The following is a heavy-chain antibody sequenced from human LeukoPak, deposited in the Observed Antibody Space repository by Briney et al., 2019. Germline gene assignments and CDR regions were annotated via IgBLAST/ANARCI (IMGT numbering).Heavy chain of an antibody. CDR2: MNPNSGNT. Sequence: GVSVKVSCKASGYTFTSCDINWVRQATGQGLEWMGWMNPNSGNTGYAQKFHGRVTITRNTSISTAYMELSSLRSEDTAVYYCARGRRGNGDYWGQGTLVTVSS. J-gene: IGHJ4*02. V-gene: IGHV1-8*03. D-gene: IGHD4-23*01. CDR3: ARGRRGNGDY. CDR1: GYTFTSCD.